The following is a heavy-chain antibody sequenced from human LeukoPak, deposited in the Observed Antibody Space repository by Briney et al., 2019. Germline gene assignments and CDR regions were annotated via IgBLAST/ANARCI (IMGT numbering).Heavy chain of an antibody. CDR1: GGSFSGYY. V-gene: IGHV4-34*01. CDR2: INHSGST. D-gene: IGHD1-26*01. J-gene: IGHJ6*02. CDR3: ARLGRYYYYYGMDV. Sequence: SETLSLTCAVYGGSFSGYYWSWIRQPPGKGLEWIGEINHSGSTNYNPSLKSRVTISVDTSKNQLSLKLSSVTAADTAVYYCARLGRYYYYYGMDVWGQGTTVTVSS.